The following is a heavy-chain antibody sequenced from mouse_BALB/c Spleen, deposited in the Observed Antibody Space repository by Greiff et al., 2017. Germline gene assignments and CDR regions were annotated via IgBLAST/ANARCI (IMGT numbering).Heavy chain of an antibody. CDR1: GYTFTEYI. Sequence: VHLVESGAELVKPGASVKLSCKASGYTFTEYIIHWVKQRSGQGLEWIGWFYPGSGSIKYNEKFKGKATLTADKSSNTAYMQLSSLTSEDSAVYFCAKGDRYEGYFDYWGQGTTLTVSS. V-gene: IGHV1-62-2*01. J-gene: IGHJ2*01. D-gene: IGHD2-14*01. CDR2: FYPGSGSI. CDR3: AKGDRYEGYFDY.